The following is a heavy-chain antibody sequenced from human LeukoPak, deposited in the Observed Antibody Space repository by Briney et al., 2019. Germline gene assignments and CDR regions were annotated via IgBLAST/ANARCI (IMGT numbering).Heavy chain of an antibody. V-gene: IGHV3-30-3*01. J-gene: IGHJ6*02. CDR1: GFTFSNYA. Sequence: GGSLRLSCAASGFTFSNYALHWVRQAPGKGLEWVTVISYDGDNKFYADSVKGRFTISRDNSKSMLYLQTDSLKTEDTAVYYCARGPRRIQIRRTYGMDVWGQGTTVTVSS. CDR2: ISYDGDNK. CDR3: ARGPRRIQIRRTYGMDV. D-gene: IGHD5-18*01.